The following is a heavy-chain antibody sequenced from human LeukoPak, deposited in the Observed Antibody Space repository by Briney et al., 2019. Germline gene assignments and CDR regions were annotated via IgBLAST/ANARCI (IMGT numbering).Heavy chain of an antibody. CDR2: INHSGST. CDR1: GGSFSGYY. J-gene: IGHJ6*02. CDR3: ATSSGWGLYYYYGMDV. D-gene: IGHD6-19*01. Sequence: SETLSLTCAVYGGSFSGYYWSWIRQPPGKGLEWIGEINHSGSTNYNPSLKSRVTISVDTSKNQFSLKLSSVTAADTAVYYCATSSGWGLYYYYGMDVWGQGTTVTVPS. V-gene: IGHV4-34*01.